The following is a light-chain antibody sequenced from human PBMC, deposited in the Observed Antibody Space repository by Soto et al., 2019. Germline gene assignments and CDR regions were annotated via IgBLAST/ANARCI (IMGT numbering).Light chain of an antibody. CDR3: QQYNNWHLT. Sequence: EIVMTQSPATLSVSPGERATLSCRASQSVSSNLAWYQQKPGQAPRLLMYGASTRAIGIPARFSGSGSGTEFTLTISSLQSEDFAVYYCQQYNNWHLTFGGGTKVEIK. V-gene: IGKV3-15*01. CDR1: QSVSSN. J-gene: IGKJ4*01. CDR2: GAS.